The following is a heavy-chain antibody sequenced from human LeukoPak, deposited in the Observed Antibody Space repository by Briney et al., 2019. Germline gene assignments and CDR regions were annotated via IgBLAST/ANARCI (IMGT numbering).Heavy chain of an antibody. CDR1: GGSISSSNW. V-gene: IGHV4-4*02. Sequence: SETLSLTCAVSGGSISSSNWWSWVRQPPGKGLEWIGEIYHSGSTNYNPSLKNRVTISVDKSKNQFSLKLSSVTAADTAVYYCARGKAVADYYYYGMDVWGQGTTVTVSS. J-gene: IGHJ6*02. CDR3: ARGKAVADYYYYGMDV. CDR2: IYHSGST. D-gene: IGHD6-19*01.